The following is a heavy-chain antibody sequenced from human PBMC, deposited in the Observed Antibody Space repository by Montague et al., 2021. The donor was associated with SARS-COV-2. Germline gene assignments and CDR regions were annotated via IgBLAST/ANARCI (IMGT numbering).Heavy chain of an antibody. D-gene: IGHD6-19*01. V-gene: IGHV1-18*01. CDR2: ISAYNGNT. CDR3: ASSVAGTGAFDI. J-gene: IGHJ3*02. CDR1: GYTFTSYG. Sequence: SVKVSCKASGYTFTSYGISWVRQAPGHGLEWMGWISAYNGNTNYAQTLQGRATMTTDTSTSTAYMELRSLRSDDTAVYYCASSVAGTGAFDIWGQGTMVTVSS.